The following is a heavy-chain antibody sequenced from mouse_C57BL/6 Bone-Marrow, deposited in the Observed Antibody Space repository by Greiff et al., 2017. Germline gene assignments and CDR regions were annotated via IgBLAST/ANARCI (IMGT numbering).Heavy chain of an antibody. CDR3: ASAYYSKGRFAY. CDR2: IHPSDSDT. Sequence: QVQLQQPGAELVKPGASVKVSCTASGYTFTSYWMHWVKQRPGQGLEWIGRIHPSDSDTNYNQKFKGKATLTVDKSSSTAYMQLGSLTSEDSAVYYCASAYYSKGRFAYWGQGTLVTVSA. D-gene: IGHD2-5*01. V-gene: IGHV1-74*01. CDR1: GYTFTSYW. J-gene: IGHJ3*01.